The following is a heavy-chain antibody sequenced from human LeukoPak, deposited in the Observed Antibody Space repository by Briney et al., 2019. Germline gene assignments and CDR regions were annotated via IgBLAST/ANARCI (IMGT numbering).Heavy chain of an antibody. J-gene: IGHJ3*02. D-gene: IGHD4-23*01. CDR3: ARDLKGPVNDVFDI. V-gene: IGHV3-74*01. Sequence: TGGSLRLSCAASGFTFRTYWMHWVRQAPGKGPVWVSHINSDGSTTSYADSVKGRFTISRDNAKNTLYLQMNSLRAEDTAVYYCARDLKGPVNDVFDIWGQGTMVTVSS. CDR1: GFTFRTYW. CDR2: INSDGSTT.